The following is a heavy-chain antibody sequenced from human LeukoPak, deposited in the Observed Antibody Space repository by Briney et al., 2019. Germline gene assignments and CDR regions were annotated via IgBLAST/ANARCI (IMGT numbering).Heavy chain of an antibody. V-gene: IGHV1-69*02. CDR1: GGTFSSYT. CDR2: IIPILGIA. Sequence: SVKVSCKASGGTFSSYTISWVRQAPGQGLEWMGRIIPILGIANYGQKLQGRVTITADKSTSTAYMELSSLRSEDTAVYYCAIREDFGVVNHWGQGTLVTVSS. J-gene: IGHJ5*02. D-gene: IGHD3-3*01. CDR3: AIREDFGVVNH.